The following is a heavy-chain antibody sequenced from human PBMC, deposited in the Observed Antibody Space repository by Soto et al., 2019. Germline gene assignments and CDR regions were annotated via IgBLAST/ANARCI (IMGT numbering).Heavy chain of an antibody. J-gene: IGHJ4*02. CDR2: ISAYNGNT. Sequence: GASVKVSCKASGYTFTSYGISWVRQAPGQGLEWMGWISAYNGNTNYAQKLQGRVTMTTDTSTSTAYMELRSLRSDDTAVYYCARDGPLLLWFGESTGRDTPFDYWGQGTLVTVSS. D-gene: IGHD3-10*01. CDR3: ARDGPLLLWFGESTGRDTPFDY. CDR1: GYTFTSYG. V-gene: IGHV1-18*01.